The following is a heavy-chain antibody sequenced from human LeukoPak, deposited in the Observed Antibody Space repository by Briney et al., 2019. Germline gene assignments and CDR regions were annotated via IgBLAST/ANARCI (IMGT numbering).Heavy chain of an antibody. Sequence: ASVKVSCKASGYTFSDYYIHWVRQAPGQGPEWMGYINPNSDDTNFAQNFQGRVAMTRDTSISTAYMELTRLRSDDTAVYYCTTGSPPFGYWGQGTLVTVSS. CDR1: GYTFSDYY. CDR3: TTGSPPFGY. V-gene: IGHV1-2*02. D-gene: IGHD1-26*01. J-gene: IGHJ4*02. CDR2: INPNSDDT.